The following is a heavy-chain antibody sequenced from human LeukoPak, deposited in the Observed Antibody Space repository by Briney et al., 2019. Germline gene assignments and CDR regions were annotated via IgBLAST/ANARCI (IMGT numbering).Heavy chain of an antibody. CDR1: GYTFTDYY. Sequence: ASVKVSCKASGYTFTDYYIHGVRQAPGQGLEWMGWVNPNSGDTNHAHRFQGRVTMTSDPSISTAYMDLNRVRSDDTAVYYCALLFSSTWYRFDSWGQGTLVTVSS. J-gene: IGHJ4*02. CDR2: VNPNSGDT. V-gene: IGHV1-2*02. CDR3: ALLFSSTWYRFDS. D-gene: IGHD6-13*01.